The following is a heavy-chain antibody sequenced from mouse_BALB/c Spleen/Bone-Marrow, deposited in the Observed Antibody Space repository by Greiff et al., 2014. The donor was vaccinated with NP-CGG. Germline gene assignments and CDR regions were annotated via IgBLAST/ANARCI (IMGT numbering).Heavy chain of an antibody. J-gene: IGHJ3*01. D-gene: IGHD2-3*01. CDR1: GYTFTDYN. Sequence: VQLKHSGPELVKPGASVKISCKASGYTFTDYNMHWVKQSHGRSLEWIGYIYPYNGGTGYNQKFKSKATLTVDNSSSTAYMELRSLTSEDSAVYYCARGWLLSWFAYWGQGTLVTVSA. CDR2: IYPYNGGT. CDR3: ARGWLLSWFAY. V-gene: IGHV1S29*02.